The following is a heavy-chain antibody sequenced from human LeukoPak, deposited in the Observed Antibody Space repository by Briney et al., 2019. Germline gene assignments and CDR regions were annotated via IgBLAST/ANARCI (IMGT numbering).Heavy chain of an antibody. J-gene: IGHJ6*03. V-gene: IGHV4-38-2*01. CDR1: GYSISSGYY. Sequence: SETLSLTCAVSGYSISSGYYWGWIRQPPGRGLEWIGSIYHSGSTYYNPSLKSRVTISVDTSNNQFSLKLSSVTAADTAVYNCARQEGNYYYMDVWGKGTTVTVSS. CDR2: IYHSGST. D-gene: IGHD6-13*01. CDR3: ARQEGNYYYMDV.